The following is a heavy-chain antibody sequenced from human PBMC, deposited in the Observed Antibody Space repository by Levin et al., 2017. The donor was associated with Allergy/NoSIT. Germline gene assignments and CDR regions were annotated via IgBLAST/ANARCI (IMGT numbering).Heavy chain of an antibody. CDR2: LRSIRHGGTS. Sequence: GESLKISCPASGFTFGDYAMSWVRQAPGKGLEWVAFLRSIRHGGTSEYAASVKGRFIISRDDSKSIAYLQMNSLKIEDTAMYYCTRDIAARHWFDPWGQGTQVTVSS. V-gene: IGHV3-49*04. CDR3: TRDIAARHWFDP. CDR1: GFTFGDYA. J-gene: IGHJ5*02. D-gene: IGHD6-6*01.